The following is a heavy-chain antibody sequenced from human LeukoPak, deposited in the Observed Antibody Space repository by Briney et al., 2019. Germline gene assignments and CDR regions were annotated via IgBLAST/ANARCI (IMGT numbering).Heavy chain of an antibody. CDR2: IFYSGST. CDR1: GGSISSYY. D-gene: IGHD2-15*01. Sequence: SETLSLTCTVSGGSISSYYWSWIRQPPGKGLEWIGYIFYSGSTNYNPSLKSRVTISVDTSKNQFSLKVSSVTAADTAAYYCARDLVGSGLDYWGQGTLVTVSS. J-gene: IGHJ4*02. V-gene: IGHV4-59*12. CDR3: ARDLVGSGLDY.